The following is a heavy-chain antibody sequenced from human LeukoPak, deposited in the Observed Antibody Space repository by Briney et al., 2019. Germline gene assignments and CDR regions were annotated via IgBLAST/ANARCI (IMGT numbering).Heavy chain of an antibody. V-gene: IGHV3-11*04. Sequence: GGSLRLSCAASGFTFSSYAMSWTRQAPGKGLEWVSYIRSSGNTIDYADSVKGRFTLSRDNAKNSLYLQMSSLRAEDTAVYYCARLRFYYFDYWGQGTLVTVSS. CDR2: IRSSGNTI. J-gene: IGHJ4*02. CDR3: ARLRFYYFDY. CDR1: GFTFSSYA. D-gene: IGHD3-16*01.